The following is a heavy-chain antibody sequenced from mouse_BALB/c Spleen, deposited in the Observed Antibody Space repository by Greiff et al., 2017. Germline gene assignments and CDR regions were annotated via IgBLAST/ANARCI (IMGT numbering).Heavy chain of an antibody. CDR2: INPSSGYT. D-gene: IGHD2-10*02. Sequence: VQLQQSAAELARPGASVKMSCKASGYTFTSYTMHWVNQRPGQGLEWIGYINPSSGYTEYNQKFKDKTTLTADKSSSTAYMQLSSLTSEDSAVYYCASLRRYGNFYAMDYWGQGTSVTVSS. V-gene: IGHV1-4*02. CDR3: ASLRRYGNFYAMDY. CDR1: GYTFTSYT. J-gene: IGHJ4*01.